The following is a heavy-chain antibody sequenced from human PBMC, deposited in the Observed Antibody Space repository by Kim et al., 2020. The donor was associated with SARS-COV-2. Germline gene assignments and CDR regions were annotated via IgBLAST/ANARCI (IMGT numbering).Heavy chain of an antibody. V-gene: IGHV4-34*01. D-gene: IGHD3-10*01. CDR2: INYRAST. J-gene: IGHJ6*01. CDR1: GGSFSGIY. Sequence: SETLSLTCAVTGGSFSGIYWAWILRPPGKSLVWIGEINYRASTAYSPSLMSRVTISADMSTGHYSLLLTSFTAAATAVYYCSTRNYSGSGRASGGKDVWG. CDR3: STRNYSGSGRASGGKDV.